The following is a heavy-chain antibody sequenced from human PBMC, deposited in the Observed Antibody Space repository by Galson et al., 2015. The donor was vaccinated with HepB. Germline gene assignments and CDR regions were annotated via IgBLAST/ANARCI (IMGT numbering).Heavy chain of an antibody. V-gene: IGHV4-30-4*07. CDR2: VFYSGST. D-gene: IGHD3-10*01. Sequence: TLSLTCAVSGASINSGGYSWSWIRQPPGKGLEWIGYVFYSGSTSYNPSLRSRITISVHTSRKQYSLKLNSVTAADTALYYCARGYYYGSGSYYFDYWGRGTLVTVSS. CDR3: ARGYYYGSGSYYFDY. J-gene: IGHJ4*02. CDR1: GASINSGGYS.